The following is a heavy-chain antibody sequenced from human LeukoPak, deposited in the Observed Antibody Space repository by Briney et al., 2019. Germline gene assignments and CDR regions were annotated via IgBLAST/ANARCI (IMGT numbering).Heavy chain of an antibody. J-gene: IGHJ5*02. CDR3: ARDVTRTLNWFDP. CDR1: GYIFTSYG. CDR2: IIPIFGTA. Sequence: SVKVSCKASGYIFTSYGISWVRQAPGQGLEWMGGIIPIFGTANYAQKFQGRVTITADESTSTAYMELSGLRSEDTAVYYCARDVTRTLNWFDPWGQGTLVTVSS. D-gene: IGHD1-14*01. V-gene: IGHV1-69*13.